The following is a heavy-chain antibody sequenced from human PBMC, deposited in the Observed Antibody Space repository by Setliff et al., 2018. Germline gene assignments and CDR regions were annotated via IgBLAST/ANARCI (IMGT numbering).Heavy chain of an antibody. Sequence: SETLSLTCTVSGGSISSGTFYWTWLRQPAGKAPEWIGRIHASGSPSYTPSLNSRVTMSLDTSTNQFFLRLSSVTAADTAVYYCARERYFDWFFEYWGRGTLVTVSS. J-gene: IGHJ4*02. V-gene: IGHV4-61*02. CDR3: ARERYFDWFFEY. D-gene: IGHD3-9*01. CDR2: IHASGSP. CDR1: GGSISSGTFY.